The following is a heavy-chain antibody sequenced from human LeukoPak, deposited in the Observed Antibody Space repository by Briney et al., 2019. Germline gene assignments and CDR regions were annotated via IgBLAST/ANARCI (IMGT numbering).Heavy chain of an antibody. J-gene: IGHJ5*02. CDR3: ARGEYEDWFDP. CDR2: IYYSGST. D-gene: IGHD3-10*01. V-gene: IGHV4-31*03. Sequence: SETLSLTCTVSGGSISSGGYYWSWISQHPGKGLEWIGYIYYSGSTYYNPSLKSRVTISVDTSKNQFSLKLSSVTAADTAVYYCARGEYEDWFDPWGQGTLVTVSS. CDR1: GGSISSGGYY.